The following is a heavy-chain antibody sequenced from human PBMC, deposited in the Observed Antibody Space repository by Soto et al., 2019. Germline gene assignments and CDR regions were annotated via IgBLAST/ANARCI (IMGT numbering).Heavy chain of an antibody. J-gene: IGHJ6*02. CDR3: ATLTYLYVMDV. D-gene: IGHD2-21*01. Sequence: SVKVSCKASGGTFSSYAISLVRQAPGQGXEWXXGXIPIXGXXXXXXKFQGRVTITADESTSTAYMELSSLRSEDTAVYYCATLTYLYVMDVWGQGTTVTV. CDR1: GGTFSSYA. V-gene: IGHV1-69*13. CDR2: XIPIXGXX.